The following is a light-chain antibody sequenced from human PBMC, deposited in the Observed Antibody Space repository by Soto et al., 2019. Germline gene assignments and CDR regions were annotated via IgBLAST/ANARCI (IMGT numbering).Light chain of an antibody. CDR3: GTWDSSLSVV. V-gene: IGLV1-51*01. J-gene: IGLJ2*01. Sequence: QSVLTQPPSVSAAPGQKVTISCSGSSSNIGKNYVFWYQQFPGTVPKLLIYDNDKRPSGIPDRFFGSKSGTSATLGITGLQTGDEADYYCGTWDSSLSVVFGGGTKLTVL. CDR2: DND. CDR1: SSNIGKNY.